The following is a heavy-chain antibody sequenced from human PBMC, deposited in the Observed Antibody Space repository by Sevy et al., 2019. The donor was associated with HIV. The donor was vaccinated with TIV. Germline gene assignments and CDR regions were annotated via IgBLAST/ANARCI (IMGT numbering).Heavy chain of an antibody. J-gene: IGHJ5*02. D-gene: IGHD3-22*01. CDR2: ISSSGTTI. Sequence: GGSLRLSCVASGFTFSSYEMTWVRQTPGKGLEWVSSISSSGTTIYYGDSVEGRFTISRDNPKNSVYLQMNSLRVEYTAVYYCARKGGAYDIGFDPWGQGTLVTISS. CDR1: GFTFSSYE. V-gene: IGHV3-48*03. CDR3: ARKGGAYDIGFDP.